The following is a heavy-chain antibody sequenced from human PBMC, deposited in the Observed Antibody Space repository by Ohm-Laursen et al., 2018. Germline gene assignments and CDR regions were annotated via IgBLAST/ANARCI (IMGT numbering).Heavy chain of an antibody. CDR2: MYAPGNL. CDR1: NDSFDEAF. CDR3: VVSEIRYSFTYLADF. J-gene: IGHJ4*02. V-gene: IGHV4-4*07. Sequence: SDTLSLTCTVSNDSFDEAFWSWIRQPAGKGLEWIGRMYAPGNLNYNPSLNSRVTMSVDTSRNQFYLKMTSVTAADTAVYYCVVSEIRYSFTYLADFWGQGILVTVSS. D-gene: IGHD5-18*01.